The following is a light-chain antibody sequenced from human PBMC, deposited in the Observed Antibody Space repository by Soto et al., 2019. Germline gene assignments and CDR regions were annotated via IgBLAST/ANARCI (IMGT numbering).Light chain of an antibody. CDR2: VNSDGSH. V-gene: IGLV4-69*01. CDR1: SGHSSYA. J-gene: IGLJ2*01. CDR3: QTWGTGIQV. Sequence: QPVLTQSPSASASLGASVKLTCTLSSGHSSYAIAWHQQQPEKGPRYLMKVNSDGSHNKGDGIPDRFSGSSSGAERYLTISSLQSEDEADYYCQTWGTGIQVFGGGTKVTVL.